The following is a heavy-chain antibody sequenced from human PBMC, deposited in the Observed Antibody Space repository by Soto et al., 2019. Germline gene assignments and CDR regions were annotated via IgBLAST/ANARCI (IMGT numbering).Heavy chain of an antibody. Sequence: QVHLQESGPGLVKPSETLSLTCTVSGGSISSYYWSWIRQPPGKGLEWIGYIYYTGITTYNPSIKSRVTISVDSSKNQFSLNLTSVSAADTAVYYCARLGGFYQSLDSWGQGTLVTVSS. V-gene: IGHV4-59*08. CDR1: GGSISSYY. J-gene: IGHJ5*01. CDR2: IYYTGIT. CDR3: ARLGGFYQSLDS. D-gene: IGHD3-22*01.